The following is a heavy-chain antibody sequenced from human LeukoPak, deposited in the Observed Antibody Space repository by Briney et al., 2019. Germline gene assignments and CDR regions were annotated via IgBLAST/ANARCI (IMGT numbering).Heavy chain of an antibody. D-gene: IGHD6-13*01. Sequence: ASVKVSCKASGYTFTAYYIHWVRQAPGQGLEWMGWINPNSGGTNYAQKFQGRVTMTRDTSISTAYMELSRLRSDDTAVYYCARRAKDSSSWRPWGQGTLVTVSS. CDR3: ARRAKDSSSWRP. CDR2: INPNSGGT. J-gene: IGHJ5*02. V-gene: IGHV1-2*02. CDR1: GYTFTAYY.